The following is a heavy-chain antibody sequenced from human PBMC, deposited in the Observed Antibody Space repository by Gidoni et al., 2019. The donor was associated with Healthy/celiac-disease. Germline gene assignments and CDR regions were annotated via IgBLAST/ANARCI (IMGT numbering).Heavy chain of an antibody. D-gene: IGHD3-3*02. CDR1: GFTCSSYG. CDR2: IWYDGSNK. J-gene: IGHJ4*02. CDR3: AREGIRGKSYYFDY. Sequence: QVQLVESGGGGVQPGRSLRLSWAASGFTCSSYGRPWVRQAPGKGLAWVSLIWYDGSNKYYADCVKGRFTISRDNSKNTLYLQMNSLRAEDTAVYYCAREGIRGKSYYFDYWGQGTLVTVSS. V-gene: IGHV3-33*01.